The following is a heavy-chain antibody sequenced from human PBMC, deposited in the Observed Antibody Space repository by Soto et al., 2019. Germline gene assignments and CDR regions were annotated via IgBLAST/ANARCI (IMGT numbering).Heavy chain of an antibody. CDR1: WFTFSKAW. CDR2: IRSKTDGGTT. V-gene: IGHV3-15*07. J-gene: IGHJ1*01. D-gene: IGHD3-22*01. Sequence: GGSLRPSCANSWFTFSKAWMNLVRQAPGKGLEWVGRIRSKTDGGTTDYAAPVKGRFTISRDDSKNTVYLKMNSLKTEDTAVYYCARDRVESGYPEYFQHWGQGSLVTVSS. CDR3: ARDRVESGYPEYFQH.